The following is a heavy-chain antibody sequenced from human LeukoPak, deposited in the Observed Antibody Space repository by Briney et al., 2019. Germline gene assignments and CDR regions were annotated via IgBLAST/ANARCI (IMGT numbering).Heavy chain of an antibody. CDR1: EFTVSRNY. V-gene: IGHV3-53*01. CDR3: TRDQMNY. J-gene: IGHJ4*02. D-gene: IGHD5-24*01. Sequence: GGSLRLSCTASEFTVSRNYMLWVRRAPGKGLEWVSLIFSNGDAHYADSVKGRFTISRDTSKNTVSLQMNSLRVEDTAMYYCTRDQMNYWGQGTLVTVSS. CDR2: IFSNGDA.